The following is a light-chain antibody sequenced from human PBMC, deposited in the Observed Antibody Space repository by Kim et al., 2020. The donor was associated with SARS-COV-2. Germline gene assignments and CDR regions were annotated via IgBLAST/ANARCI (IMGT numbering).Light chain of an antibody. CDR1: NANIGAGED. Sequence: QRVTSSCTGSNANIGAGEDVHWYQQLPGTAPKLLIYGNSNRPSGVPDRFSGSKSGTSASLAITGLQAEDEADYYCQSYDSSLSGYVFGTGTKVTVL. CDR2: GNS. J-gene: IGLJ1*01. CDR3: QSYDSSLSGYV. V-gene: IGLV1-40*01.